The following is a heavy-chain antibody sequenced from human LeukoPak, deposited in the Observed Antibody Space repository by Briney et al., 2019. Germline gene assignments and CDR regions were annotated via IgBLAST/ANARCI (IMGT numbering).Heavy chain of an antibody. D-gene: IGHD6-19*01. Sequence: PGGSLRLSCAASGFTFSSYGMHWVRQAPGKGLEWVAFIRYDGSNKYYADSVKGRFTISRDNSKNTLYLQMNSLRAEDTAVYYCAKHTFNSGWYYFDYWGQGTLVTVSS. CDR1: GFTFSSYG. CDR3: AKHTFNSGWYYFDY. V-gene: IGHV3-30*02. J-gene: IGHJ4*02. CDR2: IRYDGSNK.